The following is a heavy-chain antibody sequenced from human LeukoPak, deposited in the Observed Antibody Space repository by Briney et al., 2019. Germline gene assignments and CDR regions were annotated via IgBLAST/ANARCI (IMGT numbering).Heavy chain of an antibody. CDR1: GFTFSSYA. CDR3: GKAPGGYNYNWFDP. CDR2: ISGSGGST. Sequence: PGGSLRLSCAASGFTFSSYAMSWVRQAPGKGLEWVSAISGSGGSTYYADSVKGRFTISRDNSKNTLYLQMNSLRAEDTAVYYCGKAPGGYNYNWFDPWGQGTLVTVSS. V-gene: IGHV3-23*01. J-gene: IGHJ5*02. D-gene: IGHD5-24*01.